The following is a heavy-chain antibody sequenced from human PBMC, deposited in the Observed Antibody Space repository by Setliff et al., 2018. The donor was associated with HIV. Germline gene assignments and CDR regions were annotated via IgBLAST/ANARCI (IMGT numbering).Heavy chain of an antibody. CDR1: GDSISSGGYY. D-gene: IGHD3-22*01. Sequence: KTSETLSLTCTVSGDSISSGGYYWSWIRQPAGKGLEWIGRIYTSGSTNYNPSLKSRVTISIDTSKNQFSLKLRSVTAADTAVYYCARDHDYYDSSKSWGFDYWGQGTLVTVSS. CDR3: ARDHDYYDSSKSWGFDY. J-gene: IGHJ4*02. CDR2: IYTSGST. V-gene: IGHV4-61*02.